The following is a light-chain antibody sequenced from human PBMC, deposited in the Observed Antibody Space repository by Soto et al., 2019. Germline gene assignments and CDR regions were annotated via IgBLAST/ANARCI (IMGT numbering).Light chain of an antibody. CDR3: QQYNTWLWT. CDR1: QSVNAN. CDR2: GAS. J-gene: IGKJ1*01. V-gene: IGKV3-15*01. Sequence: EVVMTQSPATLSVSPGERATLSCRASQSVNANLAWYQQKPGQAPRLLIHGASNRATGIPARFSGSGFATEVIFTISSLQSEDFAVYYCQQYNTWLWTFGQGTKVEI.